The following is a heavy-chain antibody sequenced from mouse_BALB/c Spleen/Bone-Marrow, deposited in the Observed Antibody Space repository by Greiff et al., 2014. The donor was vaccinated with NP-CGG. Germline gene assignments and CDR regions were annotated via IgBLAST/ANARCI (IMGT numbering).Heavy chain of an antibody. CDR3: ARYGYGSSYYAMDY. Sequence: QVQLQQSGPELVRPGVSVKISCKGSGYTFTDYAMHWVKQSHAKGLEWIGVISTYSGNTNYNQKFKGKATMTVDKSSSTAYMELARLTSEDSAIYYCARYGYGSSYYAMDYWSQGTSVTVSS. V-gene: IGHV1-67*01. CDR1: GYTFTDYA. CDR2: ISTYSGNT. J-gene: IGHJ4*01. D-gene: IGHD1-1*01.